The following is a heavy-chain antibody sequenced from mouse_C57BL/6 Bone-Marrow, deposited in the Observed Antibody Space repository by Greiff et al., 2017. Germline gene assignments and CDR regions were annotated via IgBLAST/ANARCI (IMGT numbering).Heavy chain of an antibody. CDR1: GYTFTSYW. CDR3: ARPDYNNDWYFDV. J-gene: IGHJ1*03. CDR2: IYPGSGST. Sequence: VQLQQPGAELVKPGASVKMSCKASGYTFTSYWITWVKQRPGQGLEWIGDIYPGSGSTNYNEKFKSKATLSVDTSSSTAYMQLSSLTSEDSAVYYGARPDYNNDWYFDVWGTGTTVTVSA. V-gene: IGHV1-55*01. D-gene: IGHD2-5*01.